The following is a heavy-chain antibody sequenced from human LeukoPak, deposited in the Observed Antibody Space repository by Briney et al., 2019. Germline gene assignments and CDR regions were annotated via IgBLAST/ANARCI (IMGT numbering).Heavy chain of an antibody. CDR2: ISSSSSTI. V-gene: IGHV3-48*01. D-gene: IGHD3-10*01. Sequence: PGGSLRLSCAASGFTFSSYSMNWVRQAPGKGLEWVSYISSSSSTIYYADSVKGRFTISRDNAKNSLYLQMNSLRAEDTAVYYCARAPRAGSYNSFFDYWGQGTLVTVSS. J-gene: IGHJ4*02. CDR3: ARAPRAGSYNSFFDY. CDR1: GFTFSSYS.